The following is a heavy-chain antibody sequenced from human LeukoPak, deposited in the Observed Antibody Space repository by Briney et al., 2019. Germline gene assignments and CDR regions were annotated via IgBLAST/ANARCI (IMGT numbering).Heavy chain of an antibody. J-gene: IGHJ4*02. CDR2: IKQDGSQK. D-gene: IGHD1-1*01. CDR1: GFTFRSYA. Sequence: GGSLRLSCAASGFTFRSYAMQWVRQAPGKGLEWVANIKQDGSQKYYVDPVKGRFTISRDNAKNSLYLQMNSLRADDTAVYYCARDLEGLDYWGQGTLVTVSS. CDR3: ARDLEGLDY. V-gene: IGHV3-7*04.